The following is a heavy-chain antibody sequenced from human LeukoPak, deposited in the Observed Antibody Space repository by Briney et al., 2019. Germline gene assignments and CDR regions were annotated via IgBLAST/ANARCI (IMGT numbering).Heavy chain of an antibody. Sequence: GASVKVSCKASGYIFTGYYMHWVRQAPGQGLEWMGWINPNSGGTNYAQKFQGRVTMTRDTSISTAYMELSRLRSDDTAVYYCARDALYDSSGYGLTGDFDYWGQGTLVTVSS. J-gene: IGHJ4*02. CDR1: GYIFTGYY. CDR2: INPNSGGT. CDR3: ARDALYDSSGYGLTGDFDY. D-gene: IGHD3-22*01. V-gene: IGHV1-2*02.